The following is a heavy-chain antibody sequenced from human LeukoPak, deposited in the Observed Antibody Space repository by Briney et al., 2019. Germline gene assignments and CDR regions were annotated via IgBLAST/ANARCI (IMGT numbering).Heavy chain of an antibody. CDR2: INPNSGGT. CDR3: ARDLVSYYYDSSGYYRPGDY. D-gene: IGHD3-22*01. CDR1: GYTFTGYY. Sequence: ASVKVSCKASGYTFTGYYMHWVRQAPGQGLEWMGWINPNSGGTNYAQKFQGRVTMTRDTSISTAYMELSRLRSDDTAVYYCARDLVSYYYDSSGYYRPGDYWGQGTLVTVSS. J-gene: IGHJ4*02. V-gene: IGHV1-2*02.